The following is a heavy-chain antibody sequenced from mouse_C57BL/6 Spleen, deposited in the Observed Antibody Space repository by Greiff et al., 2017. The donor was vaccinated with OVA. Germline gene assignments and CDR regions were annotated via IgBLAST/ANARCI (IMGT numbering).Heavy chain of an antibody. V-gene: IGHV5-4*01. Sequence: LLVASGGGLVKPGGSLTLSCAASGFPFRSSSMSLVRQTPDQRLAWVATLSDGGSYTYYPDNVKGRFTISRDNAKNNLYLQMSHLKSEDTAMYYCARDQGFAYWGQGTLVTVSA. CDR3: ARDQGFAY. CDR2: LSDGGSYT. CDR1: GFPFRSSS. D-gene: IGHD3-2*02. J-gene: IGHJ3*01.